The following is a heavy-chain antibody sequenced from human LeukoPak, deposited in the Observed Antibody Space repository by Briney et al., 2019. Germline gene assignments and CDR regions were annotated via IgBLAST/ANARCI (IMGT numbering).Heavy chain of an antibody. J-gene: IGHJ6*02. CDR3: ARGKSNFGYGMDV. CDR1: GGSTTTYY. V-gene: IGHV4-4*07. CDR2: IYSSGDT. D-gene: IGHD1-7*01. Sequence: SETLSLTCTVSGGSTTTYYWNWIRQPAGKGLEWIGRIYSSGDTDYSPSLKSRLTMSVDTSTNQFSLSLSSVTAADTAVYYCARGKSNFGYGMDVWGQGTTVTVS.